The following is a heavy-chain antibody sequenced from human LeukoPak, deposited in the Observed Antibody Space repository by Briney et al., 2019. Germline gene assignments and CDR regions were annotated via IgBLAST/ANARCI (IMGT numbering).Heavy chain of an antibody. V-gene: IGHV4-34*01. CDR2: INHSGST. CDR3: AREPEPVLLWFGESHPLRWFDP. CDR1: GGSFSGYY. Sequence: SETLSLTCAVYGGSFSGYYWSWIRQPPGKGLEWIGEINHSGSTNYNPSLKSRVTISVDTSKNQFSLKLSSVTAADTAVYYCAREPEPVLLWFGESHPLRWFDPWGQGTLVTVSS. D-gene: IGHD3-10*01. J-gene: IGHJ5*02.